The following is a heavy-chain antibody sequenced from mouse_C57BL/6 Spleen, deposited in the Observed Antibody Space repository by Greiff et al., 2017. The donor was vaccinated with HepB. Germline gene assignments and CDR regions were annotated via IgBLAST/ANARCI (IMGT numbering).Heavy chain of an antibody. Sequence: VQLQQSGPELVKPGASVKISCKASGYTFTDYYMNWVKQSHGKSLEWIGDINPNNGGTSYNQKFKGKATLTVDKSSSTAYLELRSLTSEDSAVYYCARVYYYGSSFDYGGQGTTLTVSS. J-gene: IGHJ2*01. D-gene: IGHD1-1*01. CDR2: INPNNGGT. V-gene: IGHV1-26*01. CDR3: ARVYYYGSSFDY. CDR1: GYTFTDYY.